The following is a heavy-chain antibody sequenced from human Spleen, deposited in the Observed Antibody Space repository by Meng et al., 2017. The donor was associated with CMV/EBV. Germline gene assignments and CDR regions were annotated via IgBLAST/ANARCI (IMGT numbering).Heavy chain of an antibody. J-gene: IGHJ5*02. CDR3: ASLRYYYGSGSS. CDR1: GFTFSSYD. D-gene: IGHD3-10*01. Sequence: GESLKISCAASGFTFSSYDMHWVRQAPGKGLEWVSVIYSGGSTYYADSVKGRFTISRDNSKNTLYLQMNSLRAEDTAVYYCASLRYYYGSGSSWGQGTLVTVSS. V-gene: IGHV3-66*02. CDR2: IYSGGST.